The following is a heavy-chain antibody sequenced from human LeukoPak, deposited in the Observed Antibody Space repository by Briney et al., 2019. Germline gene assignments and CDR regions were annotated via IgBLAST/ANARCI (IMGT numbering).Heavy chain of an antibody. CDR2: IHYSGST. CDR3: ARLEYNIWAYDY. V-gene: IGHV4-39*01. CDR1: GGSISSSRYY. D-gene: IGHD1-1*01. Sequence: SETLSLTCTVSGGSISSSRYYWGCIRQPPGKGLEWIGDIHYSGSTHYNPSLKSRVTISVDTSKNQFSLKLSSVTAAGTAVYYCARLEYNIWAYDYWGQGTLVTVSS. J-gene: IGHJ4*02.